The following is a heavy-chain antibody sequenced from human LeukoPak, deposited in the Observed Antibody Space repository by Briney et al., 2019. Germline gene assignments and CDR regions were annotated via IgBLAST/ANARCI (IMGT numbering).Heavy chain of an antibody. CDR3: AREDAKSSDY. Sequence: ASVKVSCKASGYTFTGYYMHWVRQAPGEGLEWMGWINPNSGGTNYAQRFQGRATMTRDTSISTAYMEVSRLRLDDTAVYYCAREDAKSSDYWGQGTLVTVSS. CDR1: GYTFTGYY. V-gene: IGHV1-2*02. CDR2: INPNSGGT. J-gene: IGHJ4*02.